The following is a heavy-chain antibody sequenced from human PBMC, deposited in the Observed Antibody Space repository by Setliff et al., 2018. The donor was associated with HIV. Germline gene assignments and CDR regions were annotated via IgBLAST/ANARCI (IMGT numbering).Heavy chain of an antibody. CDR1: GYNFTNYG. D-gene: IGHD3-10*01. CDR3: ARDESDSLYYMDYYYMDV. CDR2: INTNTGNP. Sequence: ASVKVSCKASGYNFTNYGINWVRQDPGQGLEWMGWINTNTGNPTYAQGFTGRFVFSLDTSVSTAYLQISSLKAEDTAVYYCARDESDSLYYMDYYYMDVWGKGTTVTVSS. J-gene: IGHJ6*03. V-gene: IGHV7-4-1*02.